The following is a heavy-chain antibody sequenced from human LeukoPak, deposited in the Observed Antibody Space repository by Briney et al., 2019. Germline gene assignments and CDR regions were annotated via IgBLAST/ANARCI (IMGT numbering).Heavy chain of an antibody. V-gene: IGHV3-30*02. CDR2: IRYDGSNK. CDR1: GFTFSRYG. D-gene: IGHD3-22*01. Sequence: PGGSLRLSCAASGFTFSRYGMHWVRQAPGKGLEWVAFIRYDGSNKYYADSVKGRFTISRDNSKNTLYLQMNSLRAEDTAVYYCAKGVYYYDSSGYSDYWGQGTLVTVSS. CDR3: AKGVYYYDSSGYSDY. J-gene: IGHJ4*02.